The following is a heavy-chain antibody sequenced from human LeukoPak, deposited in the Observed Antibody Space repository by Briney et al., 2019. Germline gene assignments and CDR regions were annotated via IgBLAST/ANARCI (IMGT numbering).Heavy chain of an antibody. J-gene: IGHJ4*02. CDR2: ISYDGSNK. Sequence: GGSLRLSCAASGFTFSNTWMNWVRQAPGKGLEWVAVISYDGSNKYYADSVKGRFTISRDNSKNTLYLQMNSLRAEDTAVYYCARDQDNRNYDEEGNSFDYWGQGTLVTVSS. CDR3: ARDQDNRNYDEEGNSFDY. CDR1: GFTFSNTW. V-gene: IGHV3-30*03. D-gene: IGHD1-7*01.